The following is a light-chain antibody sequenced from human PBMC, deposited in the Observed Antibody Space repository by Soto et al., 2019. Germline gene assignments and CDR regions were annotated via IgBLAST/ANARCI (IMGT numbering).Light chain of an antibody. CDR1: SSDIGTYNY. CDR2: EVN. CDR3: KSYAGSNTYV. J-gene: IGLJ1*01. V-gene: IGLV2-14*03. Sequence: QSVLTQPASVSGSPGQSITISCTGTSSDIGTYNYVPWYQQHPGNVPKLIIYEVNNRPTGVSYRFSGSKSGNTASLTVSGLQAADEADYFCKSYAGSNTYVFGSGTKVTVL.